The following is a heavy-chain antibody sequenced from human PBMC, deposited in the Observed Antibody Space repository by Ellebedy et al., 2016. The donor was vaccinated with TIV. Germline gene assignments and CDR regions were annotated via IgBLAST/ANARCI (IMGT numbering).Heavy chain of an antibody. CDR2: ISGNGDKT. Sequence: LSLTCATSGFTFRSYTMHWVRQAPGKGLEYISAISGNGDKTYYVNSVKGRFTISRDNSKNTLYLQMDSLRPEDMAVYYCVRERGERGYDYDYWGQGTLVTVSS. D-gene: IGHD5-12*01. CDR3: VRERGERGYDYDY. V-gene: IGHV3-64*01. CDR1: GFTFRSYT. J-gene: IGHJ4*02.